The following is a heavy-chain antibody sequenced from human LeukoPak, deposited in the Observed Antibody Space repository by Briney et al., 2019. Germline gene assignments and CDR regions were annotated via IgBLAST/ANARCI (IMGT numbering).Heavy chain of an antibody. CDR2: INPNSAVT. J-gene: IGHJ4*02. D-gene: IGHD5-24*01. Sequence: ASVKVSCKASGYTFTAYYMYWVRQAPGQGLEWMGWINPNSAVTNYAQKLQGRVTMTTDTSTSTAYMELRSLRSDHTAVYYCARVGDGYKHWGQGTLVTVSS. V-gene: IGHV1-2*02. CDR3: ARVGDGYKH. CDR1: GYTFTAYY.